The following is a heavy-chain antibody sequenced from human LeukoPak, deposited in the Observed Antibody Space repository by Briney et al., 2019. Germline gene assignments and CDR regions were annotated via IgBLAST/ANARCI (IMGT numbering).Heavy chain of an antibody. J-gene: IGHJ4*02. V-gene: IGHV4-34*01. CDR3: ARRYYYNLGSFPFDF. CDR1: GGRLCGYF. CDR2: IHNSGTT. Sequence: SETLSLTCAVSGGRLCGYFWSWIRQSSGKGLEWIGEIHNSGTTNYNPSLNSRVTISEDTSKNQFYLNLSSVTAADTAVYYCARRYYYNLGSFPFDFWGQGTLVTVSS. D-gene: IGHD3-10*01.